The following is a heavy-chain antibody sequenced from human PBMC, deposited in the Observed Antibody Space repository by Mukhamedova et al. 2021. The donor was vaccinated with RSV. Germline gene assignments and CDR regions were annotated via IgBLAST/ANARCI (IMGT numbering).Heavy chain of an antibody. J-gene: IGHJ4*02. V-gene: IGHV3-30*07. Sequence: KGRFTISRDNSKNTLYLQMNSLRAEDTAVYYCAREAGGYSYGFIPYFYYWGQGNLVTVSS. D-gene: IGHD5-18*01. CDR3: AREAGGYSYGFIPYFYY.